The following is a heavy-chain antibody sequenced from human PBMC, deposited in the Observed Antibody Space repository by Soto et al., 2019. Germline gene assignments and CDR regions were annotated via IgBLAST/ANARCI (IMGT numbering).Heavy chain of an antibody. D-gene: IGHD3-10*01. J-gene: IGHJ2*01. CDR3: ARDPGAVKFWYFDL. V-gene: IGHV3-23*01. CDR1: GFTFSSYA. Sequence: EVQLLESGGGLVQPGGSLRVSCAAYGFTFSSYAMSWVRQAPGKGLEWVSGIGGSGGNTYYADSVKGRFTISRDNSKNTLYLQMNTLRVEDTAVYYCARDPGAVKFWYFDLWGRGTLVTVSS. CDR2: IGGSGGNT.